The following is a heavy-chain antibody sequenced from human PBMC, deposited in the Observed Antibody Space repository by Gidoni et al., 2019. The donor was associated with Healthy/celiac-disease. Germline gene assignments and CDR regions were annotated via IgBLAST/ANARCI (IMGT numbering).Heavy chain of an antibody. J-gene: IGHJ4*02. V-gene: IGHV4-31*03. CDR2: IYYGGST. CDR3: ARENRVPAAILDY. D-gene: IGHD2-2*01. CDR1: VDSISSGGYD. Sequence: QVQLQESGPGLVKPSQTLSLTCTVPVDSISSGGYDWSWLRHHPGKGLEWIGYIYYGGSTYYNPSLKSRVTISVDTSKNQFSLKLGSVTAADTAVYYCARENRVPAAILDYWGQGTLVTVSS.